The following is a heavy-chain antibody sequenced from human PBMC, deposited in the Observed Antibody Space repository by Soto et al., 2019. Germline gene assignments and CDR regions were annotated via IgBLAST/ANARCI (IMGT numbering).Heavy chain of an antibody. Sequence: EVQLVESGGGLVKPGGSLRLSCAASGFTFSSYNMNWVRQAPGKGREWVSSLSSSSTYIYYADAVKGRFTISRDNAKNSLYLQMTSLRAEDTAVYSVAGGGINYGYYRSMDVLGKGTTVSVSS. J-gene: IGHJ6*03. CDR1: GFTFSSYN. D-gene: IGHD3-22*01. CDR3: AGGGINYGYYRSMDV. CDR2: LSSSSTYI. V-gene: IGHV3-21*01.